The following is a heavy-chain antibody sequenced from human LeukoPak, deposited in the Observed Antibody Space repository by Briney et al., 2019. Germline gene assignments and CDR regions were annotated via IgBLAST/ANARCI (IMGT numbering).Heavy chain of an antibody. Sequence: GGSLRLSCEASGFTFSSYWMHWVRQAPGKGLEWVSVISASGGSTYYADSVKGRFTISRDNSKNTLYLQMNNLRAEDTAVYYCAKGGWLDNYWGQGTLVTVSS. J-gene: IGHJ4*02. CDR3: AKGGWLDNY. CDR1: GFTFSSYW. CDR2: ISASGGST. D-gene: IGHD6-19*01. V-gene: IGHV3-23*01.